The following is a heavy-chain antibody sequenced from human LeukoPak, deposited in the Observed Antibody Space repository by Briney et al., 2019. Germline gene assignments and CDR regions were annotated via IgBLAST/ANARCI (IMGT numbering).Heavy chain of an antibody. Sequence: GGSLRLSCAASGFTFSSYAMHWVRQAPGKGLEWVSGISWNSGSIGYADSVKGRFTISRDNAKNSLYLQMNSLRAEDTALYYCAKGHGHYYYYGMDVWGQGTTVTVSS. CDR3: AKGHGHYYYYGMDV. CDR1: GFTFSSYA. V-gene: IGHV3-9*01. CDR2: ISWNSGSI. D-gene: IGHD3/OR15-3a*01. J-gene: IGHJ6*02.